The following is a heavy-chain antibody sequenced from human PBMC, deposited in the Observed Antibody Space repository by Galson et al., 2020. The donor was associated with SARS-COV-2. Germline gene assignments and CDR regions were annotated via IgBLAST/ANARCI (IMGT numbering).Heavy chain of an antibody. J-gene: IGHJ4*02. D-gene: IGHD1-26*01. CDR3: ARESRRIEGVGACSFDY. CDR1: GFTFSSYA. V-gene: IGHV3-30-3*01. CDR2: ISYDGSNK. Sequence: GGSLRLSCAASGFTFSSYAMHWVRQAPGKGLEWVAVISYDGSNKYYADSVKGRFTISRDNSKNTLYLQMNSLRAEDTAVYYCARESRRIEGVGACSFDYWGQGTLVTVSS.